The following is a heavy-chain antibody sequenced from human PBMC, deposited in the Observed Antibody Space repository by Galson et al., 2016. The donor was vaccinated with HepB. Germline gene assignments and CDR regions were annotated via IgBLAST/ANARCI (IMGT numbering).Heavy chain of an antibody. V-gene: IGHV4-59*12. CDR3: AREGLLYSSSFGY. Sequence: ETLSLTCTVSGGSIGNYYWHWIRQPPGKGLEWIGYIHYSGSTSYYPSLKSRVTISIDRSKNQFSLKVTSVTAADTAVYYCAREGLLYSSSFGYWGQGTLVTVSS. D-gene: IGHD6-6*01. CDR1: GGSIGNYY. CDR2: IHYSGST. J-gene: IGHJ4*02.